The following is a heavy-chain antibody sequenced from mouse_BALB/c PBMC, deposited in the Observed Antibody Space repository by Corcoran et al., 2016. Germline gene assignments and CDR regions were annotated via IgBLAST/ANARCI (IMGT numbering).Heavy chain of an antibody. CDR3: AIYYGYY. D-gene: IGHD1-2*01. CDR1: GYSFTGYF. J-gene: IGHJ2*01. CDR2: INPYNGDT. Sequence: EVQLKQSGPELVQPGASAKITCRASGYSFTGYFMNWVMQSHGKSLEWIGRINPYNGDTFYNQKFKGKATLTVDKSSSTAHMELRSLASEDSAVYYCAIYYGYYWGQGTTLTVSS. V-gene: IGHV1-20*02.